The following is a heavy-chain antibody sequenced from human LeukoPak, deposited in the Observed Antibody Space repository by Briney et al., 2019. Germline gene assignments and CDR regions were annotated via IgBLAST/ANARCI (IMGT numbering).Heavy chain of an antibody. CDR1: GGSISGYY. V-gene: IGHV4-4*08. CDR3: ARYYCPNGVCQGFDY. CDR2: VRSNGRT. Sequence: PSETLSLTCSVSGGSISGYYWSWIRQPPGKGLEWIGYVRSNGRTNSNPSLKRRGTISVDIYKNQFSLNLISVTAADTSVYYCARYYCPNGVCQGFDYWGQGTLVSVSS. J-gene: IGHJ4*02. D-gene: IGHD2-8*01.